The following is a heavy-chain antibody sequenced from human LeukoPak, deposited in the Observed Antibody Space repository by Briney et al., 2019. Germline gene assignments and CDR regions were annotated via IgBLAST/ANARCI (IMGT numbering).Heavy chain of an antibody. CDR1: GGSISSYY. V-gene: IGHV4-59*01. CDR3: AKEAGSPSWFDP. J-gene: IGHJ5*02. Sequence: PSETLSLTCTVPGGSISSYYWNWIRQPPRKGLEWIGCIYYSGSTNYNPSLKSRVTVSVDTSKNQFSLKLSSVTAADTAVYYCAKEAGSPSWFDPWGQGTLVTVSS. D-gene: IGHD1-1*01. CDR2: IYYSGST.